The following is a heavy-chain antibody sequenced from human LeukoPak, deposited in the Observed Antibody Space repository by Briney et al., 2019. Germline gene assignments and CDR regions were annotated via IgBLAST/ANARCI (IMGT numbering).Heavy chain of an antibody. CDR3: ARARRPHYYDSSGYYEIFDY. J-gene: IGHJ4*02. V-gene: IGHV4-59*01. D-gene: IGHD3-22*01. Sequence: SETLSLTCTVSGGSISSYYWSRIRQPPGKGLEWIGYIYYSGSTNYNPSLKSRVTISVDTSKNQFSLKLSSVTAADTAVYYCARARRPHYYDSSGYYEIFDYWGQGTLATVSS. CDR2: IYYSGST. CDR1: GGSISSYY.